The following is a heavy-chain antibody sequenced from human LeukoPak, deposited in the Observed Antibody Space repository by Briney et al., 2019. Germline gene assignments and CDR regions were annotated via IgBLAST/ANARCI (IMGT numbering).Heavy chain of an antibody. V-gene: IGHV3-30*18. CDR2: ISYDGSIK. Sequence: GRSLRLSCAASGFTFSSYGMHWVRQAPGKGLEWVAAISYDGSIKHYTDSVKGRFILSRDNSKSTLFLQMNSLRAEDTAVYYCAKDVGSYGDYPDYWGQGTLVTVSS. CDR1: GFTFSSYG. J-gene: IGHJ4*02. CDR3: AKDVGSYGDYPDY. D-gene: IGHD4-17*01.